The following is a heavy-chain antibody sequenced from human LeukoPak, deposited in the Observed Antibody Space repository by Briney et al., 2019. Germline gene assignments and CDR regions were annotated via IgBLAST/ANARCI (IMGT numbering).Heavy chain of an antibody. J-gene: IGHJ4*02. CDR2: IKSKTDGGTT. V-gene: IGHV3-15*01. CDR3: TTPPHGDYGDY. D-gene: IGHD2-8*01. Sequence: GGSLRLSCAASGFTFSSYAMKWVRQAPGKGLEWLGLIKSKTDGGTTDYAAPVKGRFTVSRDDSKNTLFLQMNSLKTEDTAVYYCTTPPHGDYGDYWGQGTLVTVSS. CDR1: GFTFSSYA.